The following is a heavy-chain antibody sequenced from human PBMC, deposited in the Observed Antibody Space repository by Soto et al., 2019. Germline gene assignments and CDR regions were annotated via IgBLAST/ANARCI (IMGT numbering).Heavy chain of an antibody. Sequence: SETLSLTCTVSGGSISSNAYYWGWIRQPPGKGLEWIGSIYYSGSAYYKPSLKSRVTISVDTSKNQFSLKLSSVTAADLAVYYCARRPKRGSYSWCFDYWGQGTLVTVSS. J-gene: IGHJ4*02. D-gene: IGHD1-26*01. CDR2: IYYSGSA. CDR3: ARRPKRGSYSWCFDY. CDR1: GGSISSNAYY. V-gene: IGHV4-39*01.